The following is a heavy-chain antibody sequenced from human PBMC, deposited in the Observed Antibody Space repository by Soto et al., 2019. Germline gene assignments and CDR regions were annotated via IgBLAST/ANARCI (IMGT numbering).Heavy chain of an antibody. D-gene: IGHD3-22*01. J-gene: IGHJ2*01. CDR2: ISYDGSNK. V-gene: IGHV3-30-3*01. CDR3: ARPPNITMIVVVNWYFDL. CDR1: GFTFSSYA. Sequence: QVQLVESGGGVVQPGRSLRLSCAASGFTFSSYAMHWVRQAPGKGLEWVAVISYDGSNKYYAASVKGRFTISRDNSKNTLDLQMNRLRAEDTAVYYCARPPNITMIVVVNWYFDLWGRGTLVTVSS.